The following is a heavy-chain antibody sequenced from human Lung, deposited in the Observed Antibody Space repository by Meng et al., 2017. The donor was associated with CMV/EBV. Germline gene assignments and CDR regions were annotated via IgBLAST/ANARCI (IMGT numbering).Heavy chain of an antibody. CDR1: GHSFSGYY. CDR3: ARAAYTSFFDF. Sequence: ASVXVSCKASGHSFSGYYIHWLRQAPGQGPEWMGWISPNSGDTNYAQKFQGRVTMTRDTSTITVYMELTRLTSDDTAVYYCARAAYTSFFDFWGQGTLVTVSS. CDR2: ISPNSGDT. J-gene: IGHJ4*02. V-gene: IGHV1-2*02. D-gene: IGHD2-2*01.